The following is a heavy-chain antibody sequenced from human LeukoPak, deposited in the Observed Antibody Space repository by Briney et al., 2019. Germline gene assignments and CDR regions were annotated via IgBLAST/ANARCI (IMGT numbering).Heavy chain of an antibody. CDR3: ARDWDPITGTTRWFDP. D-gene: IGHD1-7*01. V-gene: IGHV1-2*02. CDR2: INVNNGDT. Sequence: ASVKVSCKASGYSFTGYYMHWVPQAPGQGLEWMGWINVNNGDTNYAQKFQGRVTVTRDTSISTAYMELSRLRSDDTAVYYCARDWDPITGTTRWFDPWGQGTLVTVSS. CDR1: GYSFTGYY. J-gene: IGHJ5*02.